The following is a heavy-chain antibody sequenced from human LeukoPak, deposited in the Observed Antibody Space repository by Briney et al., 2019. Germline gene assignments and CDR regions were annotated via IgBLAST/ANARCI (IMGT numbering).Heavy chain of an antibody. V-gene: IGHV3-11*01. CDR3: AITYSSSWYEYFQH. J-gene: IGHJ1*01. CDR2: ISSSGSTI. CDR1: GFTFSDYY. Sequence: GGSLRLSCAASGFTFSDYYMSWIRQAPGKGLEWVSYISSSGSTIYYADSVKGRFTIPRDNAKNSLYLQMNSLRAEDTAVYYCAITYSSSWYEYFQHWGQGTLVTVSS. D-gene: IGHD6-13*01.